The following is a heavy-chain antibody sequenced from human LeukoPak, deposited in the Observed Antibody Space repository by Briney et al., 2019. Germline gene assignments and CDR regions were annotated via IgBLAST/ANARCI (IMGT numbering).Heavy chain of an antibody. CDR3: ARGDSSGYYYPY. V-gene: IGHV1-2*02. D-gene: IGHD3-22*01. CDR2: INPNSGGT. CDR1: GYTFTGYY. J-gene: IGHJ4*02. Sequence: APVKVSCKASGYTFTGYYMHWVRQAPGQGLEWMGWINPNSGGTNYAQKFQGRVTMTRDTSISTAYMELSRLRSDDTAVYYCARGDSSGYYYPYWGQGTLVTVSS.